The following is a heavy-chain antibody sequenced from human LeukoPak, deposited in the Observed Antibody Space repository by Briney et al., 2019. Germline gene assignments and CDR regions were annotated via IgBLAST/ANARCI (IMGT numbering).Heavy chain of an antibody. D-gene: IGHD3-22*01. CDR2: IWYDGSNK. J-gene: IGHJ4*02. CDR3: AREHDSSGYQDY. CDR1: GFTFSSYG. Sequence: GGSLRLSCAASGFTFSSYGIRWVRQAPGKGLEWVAVIWYDGSNKYYADSVKGRFTISRDNSKNTLYLQMNSLRAEDTAVYYCAREHDSSGYQDYWGQGTLVTVSS. V-gene: IGHV3-33*01.